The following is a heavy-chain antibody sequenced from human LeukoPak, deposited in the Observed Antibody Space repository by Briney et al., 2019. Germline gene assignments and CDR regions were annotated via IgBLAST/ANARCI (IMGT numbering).Heavy chain of an antibody. CDR2: INPSGGST. Sequence: ASVKVSCKASGYTFTRYYIHWVRQAPGHGLEWMGIINPSGGSTSYAQKFQGRVTMTRDTSTSTVYMELSSLRSVDTAVYYCAGTDYKTYFDYWGQGTLVTVSS. CDR3: AGTDYKTYFDY. D-gene: IGHD4-11*01. J-gene: IGHJ4*02. CDR1: GYTFTRYY. V-gene: IGHV1-46*03.